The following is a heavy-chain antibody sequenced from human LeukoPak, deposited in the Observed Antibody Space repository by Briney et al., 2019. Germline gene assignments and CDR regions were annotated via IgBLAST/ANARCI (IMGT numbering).Heavy chain of an antibody. CDR1: GFTFSSYE. J-gene: IGHJ4*02. CDR2: ISSSGSTI. Sequence: PGGSLRLSCAASGFTFSSYEMNWVRQAPGKGLEWVSYISSSGSTIYYADSVKGRFTISRDNAKNSLYLQMSSLRAEDTAVYYCARDDYGSGSYYNWGQGTLVTVSS. D-gene: IGHD3-10*01. CDR3: ARDDYGSGSYYN. V-gene: IGHV3-48*03.